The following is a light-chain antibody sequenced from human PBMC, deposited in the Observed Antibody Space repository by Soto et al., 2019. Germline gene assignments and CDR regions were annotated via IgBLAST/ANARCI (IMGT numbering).Light chain of an antibody. V-gene: IGKV1-39*01. CDR3: QQFNNYPFT. CDR2: TAS. Sequence: DIHMTLSPSSLSASVGDTVIITCRASQTISVYLNWYQQIEGKAPKLLIYTASTLQTGVPSRFSGSGYGTDFTLTISSLQTEDFATYYCQQFNNYPFTFGQGTRLEIK. J-gene: IGKJ5*01. CDR1: QTISVY.